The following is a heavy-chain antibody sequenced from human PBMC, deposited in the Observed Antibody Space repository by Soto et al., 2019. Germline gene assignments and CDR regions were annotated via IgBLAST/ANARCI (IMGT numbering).Heavy chain of an antibody. CDR2: IKFDGSEK. J-gene: IGHJ4*02. CDR3: VKDGGYCSSTTCYSPRNHYFDS. Sequence: GGSLILSCAASGFTFSDYWMSWVRQAPGKGPEWVANIKFDGSEKQYVDSVKGRFPISRDNSRNSLSLQMNSLRAGDTAVYYCVKDGGYCSSTTCYSPRNHYFDSWGQGTLVTVSS. V-gene: IGHV3-7*03. D-gene: IGHD2-2*01. CDR1: GFTFSDYW.